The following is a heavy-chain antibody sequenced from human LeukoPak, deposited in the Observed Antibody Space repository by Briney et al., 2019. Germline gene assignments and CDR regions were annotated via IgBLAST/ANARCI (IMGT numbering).Heavy chain of an antibody. D-gene: IGHD6-19*01. CDR2: IYTSGST. J-gene: IGHJ4*02. Sequence: SETLSLTCTVSGGSISSGSYYWSWIRQPAGKGLEWIGRIYTSGSTNYNPSLKSRVTISVDTSKNQFSLKLSSVTAADTAVYYCARDQSSGWYVFDYWGQGTLVTVSS. V-gene: IGHV4-61*02. CDR3: ARDQSSGWYVFDY. CDR1: GGSISSGSYY.